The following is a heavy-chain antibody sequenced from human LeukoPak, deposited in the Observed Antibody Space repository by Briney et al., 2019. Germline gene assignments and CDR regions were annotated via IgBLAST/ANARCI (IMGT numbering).Heavy chain of an antibody. J-gene: IGHJ3*02. CDR1: GFTFSDYY. CDR3: ARNYGIYAFDI. V-gene: IGHV3-11*04. Sequence: GGSLRLSCAASGFTFSDYYMSWIRQAPGKGLEWVSYISSSGSTIYYADSVKGRFTISRDNSKNTLSLQMNRLRAEDTAVYYCARNYGIYAFDIWGQGTMVTVSS. D-gene: IGHD3-9*01. CDR2: ISSSGSTI.